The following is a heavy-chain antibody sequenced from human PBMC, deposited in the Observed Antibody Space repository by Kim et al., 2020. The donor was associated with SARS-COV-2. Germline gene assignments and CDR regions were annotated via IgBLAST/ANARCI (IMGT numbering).Heavy chain of an antibody. CDR1: GYSFTSYW. D-gene: IGHD6-6*01. Sequence: GDSLKISCKGSGYSFTSYWISWVRQMPGKGLEWMGRIDPSDSYTNYSPSFQGHVTISADKSISTAYLQWSSLKASDTAMYYCARGFYSSSSTYYYYGMDVWGQGTTVTVSS. V-gene: IGHV5-10-1*01. CDR2: IDPSDSYT. J-gene: IGHJ6*02. CDR3: ARGFYSSSSTYYYYGMDV.